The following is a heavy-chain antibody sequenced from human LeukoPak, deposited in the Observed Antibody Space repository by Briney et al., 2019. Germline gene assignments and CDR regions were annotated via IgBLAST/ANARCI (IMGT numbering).Heavy chain of an antibody. D-gene: IGHD3-3*01. CDR2: MNPNSGNT. V-gene: IGHV1-8*01. CDR3: ASKYYDFWSGHYGYAFDI. Sequence: AASVKVSCKASGYTFTSYDINWVRQATGQGLEWMGWMNPNSGNTGYAQKFQGRVTMTRNTSISTAYMELSSLRSEDTAVYYCASKYYDFWSGHYGYAFDIWGQGTMVTVSS. J-gene: IGHJ3*02. CDR1: GYTFTSYD.